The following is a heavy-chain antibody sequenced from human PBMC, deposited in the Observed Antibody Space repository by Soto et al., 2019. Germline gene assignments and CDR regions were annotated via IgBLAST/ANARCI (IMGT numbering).Heavy chain of an antibody. CDR2: IYYSGST. CDR1: GGSISSGGYY. D-gene: IGHD2-15*01. CDR3: ARYCSGGSCYTD. V-gene: IGHV4-31*03. Sequence: QVQLQESGPGLVKPSQTLSLTCTVSGGSISSGGYYWSWIRQHPGKGLEWIGYIYYSGSTYYNPSLQRRVTISVDTSKNQFSLKLSSVTAADTAVYYCARYCSGGSCYTDCGQGTLVTVSS. J-gene: IGHJ4*02.